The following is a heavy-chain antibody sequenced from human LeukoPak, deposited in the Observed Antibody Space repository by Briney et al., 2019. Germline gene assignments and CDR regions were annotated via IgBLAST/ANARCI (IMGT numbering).Heavy chain of an antibody. V-gene: IGHV3-33*06. CDR3: AKGPRITIFGVVTTNFDY. CDR1: GFTFSSYG. Sequence: AGGSLRLSCAASGFTFSSYGMHWVRQAPGKGLEWVAVIWYDGSNKYYADSVKGRFTISRDNSENTLYLQMNSLRAEDTAVYYCAKGPRITIFGVVTTNFDYWGQGTLVTVSS. CDR2: IWYDGSNK. D-gene: IGHD3-3*01. J-gene: IGHJ4*02.